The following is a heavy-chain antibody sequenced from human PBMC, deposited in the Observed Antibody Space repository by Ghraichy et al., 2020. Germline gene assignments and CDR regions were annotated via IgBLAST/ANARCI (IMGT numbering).Heavy chain of an antibody. D-gene: IGHD3-10*01. CDR1: GYSISSDYY. V-gene: IGHV4-38-2*02. CDR2: IYHSGST. CDR3: ARGDYYGSGRLNY. Sequence: SETLSLTCTVSGYSISSDYYWCWIRQPPGKGLEWIGSIYHSGSTYYNPSLKSRVTISVDTSKNQFSLQLSAVTAADTAVYFCARGDYYGSGRLNYWGQGTLVTVSS. J-gene: IGHJ4*02.